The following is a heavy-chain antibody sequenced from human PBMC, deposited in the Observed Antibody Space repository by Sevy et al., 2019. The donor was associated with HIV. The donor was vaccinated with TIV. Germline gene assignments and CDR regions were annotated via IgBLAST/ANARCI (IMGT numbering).Heavy chain of an antibody. Sequence: SETLSLTCTVSGGSISSYYWSWIRRPAGKGLEWIGRIYTSGSTNYNPSLKSRVTMSVDTSKNQFSLKLSSVTAADTAVYYCAREQCTNGVCYTDYWGQGTLVTVSS. J-gene: IGHJ4*02. CDR2: IYTSGST. D-gene: IGHD2-8*01. V-gene: IGHV4-4*07. CDR3: AREQCTNGVCYTDY. CDR1: GGSISSYY.